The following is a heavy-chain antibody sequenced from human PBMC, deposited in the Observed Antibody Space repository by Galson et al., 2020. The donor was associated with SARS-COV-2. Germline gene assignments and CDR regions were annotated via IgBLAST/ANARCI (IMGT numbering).Heavy chain of an antibody. V-gene: IGHV3-33*06. CDR3: AKESDVAARLRYYGMDG. J-gene: IGHJ6*02. D-gene: IGHD6-6*01. CDR2: IWFDGTKK. CDR1: GTTFRSYG. Sequence: GGSLRLSCVVSGTTFRSYGMHWVRQAPGKGLEWVAVIWFDGTKKYYTDSVKGRFTISRDNSMNILYLQMNSLRAEDTAVYYCAKESDVAARLRYYGMDGWGQGTTVTVSS.